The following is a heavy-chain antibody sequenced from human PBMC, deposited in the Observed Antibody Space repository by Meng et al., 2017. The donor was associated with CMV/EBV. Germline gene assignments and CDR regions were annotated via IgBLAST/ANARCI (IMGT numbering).Heavy chain of an antibody. CDR3: ARNAGYSSSWLHNVNYYGMDV. Sequence: SVKVSCKASGGTFSSYAISWVRQAPGQGLEWMGGIIPILGIANYAQKFQGRVTITADKSTSTAYMELSSLRSEDTAVYYCARNAGYSSSWLHNVNYYGMDVWGQGTTVTVSS. CDR1: GGTFSSYA. J-gene: IGHJ6*02. CDR2: IIPILGIA. V-gene: IGHV1-69*10. D-gene: IGHD6-13*01.